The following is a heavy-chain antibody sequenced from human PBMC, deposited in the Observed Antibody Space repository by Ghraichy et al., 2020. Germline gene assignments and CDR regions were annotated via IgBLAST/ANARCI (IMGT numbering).Heavy chain of an antibody. J-gene: IGHJ6*02. D-gene: IGHD3-10*01. CDR2: ISYDGSYK. Sequence: GESLNISCSASGFAFSSYDMYWVRQAPGKGLEWVALISYDGSYKYYADSVKGRFTISRDNSKSTLYLQMNSLRAEDTAVYHCAKEWAWHYYGSGSYPAAGNYYGMDVWGQGTTVTVSS. CDR3: AKEWAWHYYGSGSYPAAGNYYGMDV. V-gene: IGHV3-30*18. CDR1: GFAFSSYD.